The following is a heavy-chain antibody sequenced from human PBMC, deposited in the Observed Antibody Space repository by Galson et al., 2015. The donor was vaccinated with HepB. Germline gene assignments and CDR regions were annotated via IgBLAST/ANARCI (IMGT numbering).Heavy chain of an antibody. J-gene: IGHJ4*02. V-gene: IGHV1-18*01. CDR3: ASEDCSSTSCYFDY. CDR2: ISAYNGNT. Sequence: SVKVSCKASGYTFTSYGISWVRQAPGQGLEWMGWISAYNGNTNYAQKLQGRVTMTTDTSTSTAYMELRSLRSDDTAVYYCASEDCSSTSCYFDYWGQGTLVTVSS. CDR1: GYTFTSYG. D-gene: IGHD2-2*01.